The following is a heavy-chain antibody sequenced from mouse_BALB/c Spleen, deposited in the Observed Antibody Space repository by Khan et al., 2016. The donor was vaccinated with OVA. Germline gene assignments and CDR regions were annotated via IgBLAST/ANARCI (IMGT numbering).Heavy chain of an antibody. CDR1: GFTFSTYG. D-gene: IGHD1-1*01. V-gene: IGHV5-6*01. J-gene: IGHJ3*01. Sequence: EVELVESGGDLVKPGGSLKLSCAASGFTFSTYGMSWVRQTPDKRLEWVATVSTGGSYTYYPDSVKGRFTISRDNAKNTLYLQMSGLKSEDTARFYCTRLAYYDESEGFAYWGQGTLVTVSA. CDR2: VSTGGSYT. CDR3: TRLAYYDESEGFAY.